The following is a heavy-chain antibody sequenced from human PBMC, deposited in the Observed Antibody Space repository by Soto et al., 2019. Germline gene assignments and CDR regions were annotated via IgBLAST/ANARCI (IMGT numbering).Heavy chain of an antibody. CDR3: AKPGSYGQYYFDY. CDR1: GFTFRSYA. J-gene: IGHJ4*02. D-gene: IGHD5-18*01. V-gene: IGHV3-23*01. CDR2: ITGSAANT. Sequence: HPGGSLRLSCAASGFTFRSYAMSWVRQAPGKGLEWVSSITGSAANTYYTDSVKGRFTVSRDNSKNTVFLQMSIVRAEDTAVYYCAKPGSYGQYYFDYWGQGTLVTVSS.